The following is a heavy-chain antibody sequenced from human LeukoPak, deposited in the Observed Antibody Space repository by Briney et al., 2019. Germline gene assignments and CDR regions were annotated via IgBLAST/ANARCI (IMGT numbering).Heavy chain of an antibody. CDR1: GFYFANYA. CDR3: AKDSRVVVVPSTIEY. Sequence: GGSLRLSCAASGFYFANYAMSWVRQAPGKGLEWVSTISATADSLYYADSVKGRFTISRDNSKNTLYLQMNSLRVEDTAVYYCAKDSRVVVVPSTIEYWGQGTLVTVSS. CDR2: ISATADSL. D-gene: IGHD2-2*02. V-gene: IGHV3-23*01. J-gene: IGHJ4*02.